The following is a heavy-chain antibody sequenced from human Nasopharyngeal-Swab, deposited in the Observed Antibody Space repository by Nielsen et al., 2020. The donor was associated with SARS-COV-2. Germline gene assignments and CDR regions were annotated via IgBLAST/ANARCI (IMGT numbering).Heavy chain of an antibody. Sequence: ASVKVSCKASGYTFTSHAMHWVRQAPGQRLEWLGWINAGNGNTKYSQMFQGRVTITRDTSASTAYMDLSSLRSEDTAVYYCARGRQYYDSSAYYSGHDAFDIWGQGTKLTVSS. V-gene: IGHV1-3*01. J-gene: IGHJ3*02. CDR2: INAGNGNT. CDR3: ARGRQYYDSSAYYSGHDAFDI. D-gene: IGHD3-22*01. CDR1: GYTFTSHA.